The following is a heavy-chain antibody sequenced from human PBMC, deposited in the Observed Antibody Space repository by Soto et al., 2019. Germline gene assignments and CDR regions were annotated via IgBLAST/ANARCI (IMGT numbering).Heavy chain of an antibody. J-gene: IGHJ3*02. CDR2: INHSGST. V-gene: IGHV4-34*01. CDR1: GGSFSGYY. D-gene: IGHD5-18*01. Sequence: SETLSLTCAVYGGSFSGYYWSWIRQPPGKGLEWIGEINHSGSTNYNPSLKSRVTISVDTSKNQFSLKLSSVTAADTAVYYWARVRGYHDAFDIWGQGTMVTVSS. CDR3: ARVRGYHDAFDI.